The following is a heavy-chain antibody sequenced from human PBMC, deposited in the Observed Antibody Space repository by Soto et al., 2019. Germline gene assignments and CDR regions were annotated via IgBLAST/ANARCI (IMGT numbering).Heavy chain of an antibody. V-gene: IGHV3-23*01. CDR1: GFTFSSYA. CDR2: ISGSGGST. Sequence: GGSLRLSCAASGFTFSSYAMSWVRQAPGKGMEWVSAISGSGGSTYYADSVKGRFTISRDNSKNTLYLQMNSLRAEDTAVYYCSKVVAAAGTAFDILGQGTMVTVSS. J-gene: IGHJ3*02. CDR3: SKVVAAAGTAFDI. D-gene: IGHD6-13*01.